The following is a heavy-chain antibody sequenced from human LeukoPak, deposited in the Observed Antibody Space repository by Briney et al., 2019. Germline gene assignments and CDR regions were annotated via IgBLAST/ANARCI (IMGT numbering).Heavy chain of an antibody. CDR3: ARGLGAARWD. D-gene: IGHD1-26*01. CDR2: ITSTSETI. J-gene: IGHJ4*02. V-gene: IGHV3-48*01. Sequence: PGGSLKLSCATSGFTFSSYSMNCVRQAPGQGLEWVSYITSTSETIYYADSVKGRFTISRDNAKNSLYLQMNSLRVEDTAVYYCARGLGAARWDWGQGTLVTVSS. CDR1: GFTFSSYS.